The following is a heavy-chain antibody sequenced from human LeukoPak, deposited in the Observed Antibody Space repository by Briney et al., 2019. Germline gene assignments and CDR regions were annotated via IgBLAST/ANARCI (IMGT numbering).Heavy chain of an antibody. D-gene: IGHD3-3*01. CDR3: ARDLEEWPDYDAFDI. CDR2: INSDGSST. V-gene: IGHV3-74*01. CDR1: GFTFSSYW. J-gene: IGHJ3*02. Sequence: GGSLRLSCAASGFTFSSYWMHWVRQAPGKGLVWVSRINSDGSSTSYADSVKGRFTISRDNAKNTLYLQMNSLRAEDTAVYYCARDLEEWPDYDAFDIWGQGTMVTVSS.